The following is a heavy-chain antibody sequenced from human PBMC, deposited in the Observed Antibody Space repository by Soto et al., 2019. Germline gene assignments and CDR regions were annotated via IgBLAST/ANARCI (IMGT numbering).Heavy chain of an antibody. J-gene: IGHJ4*01. CDR3: ARECLNTGCHGFVH. Sequence: VASVKVACKTSSYTFSNYDFSWVRQAPGQGLGWMGWVSNKNGVTNYAEKFRDRVTMTTDTSTNTIYMELRSLRSDDTAVYFCARECLNTGCHGFVHWCPGTHVTVST. V-gene: IGHV1-18*04. CDR1: SYTFSNYD. CDR2: VSNKNGVT. D-gene: IGHD2-8*02.